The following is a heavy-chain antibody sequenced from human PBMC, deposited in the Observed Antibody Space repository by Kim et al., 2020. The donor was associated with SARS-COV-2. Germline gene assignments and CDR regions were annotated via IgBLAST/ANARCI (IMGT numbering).Heavy chain of an antibody. J-gene: IGHJ4*02. CDR2: KRTSTT. Sequence: SETLSLNCTVSGGSTGDYYWSWVRQPPGKAPEWIGYKRTSTTTYNPSLSSRVTISVDASKSQVSLRLTFVTAADTAVYYCARGGPNSPYHFEYWDQGTRV. V-gene: IGHV4-59*13. CDR3: ARGGPNSPYHFEY. D-gene: IGHD1-26*01. CDR1: GGSTGDYY.